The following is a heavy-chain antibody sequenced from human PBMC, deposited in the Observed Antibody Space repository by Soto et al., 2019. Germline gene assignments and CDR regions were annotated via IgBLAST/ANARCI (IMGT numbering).Heavy chain of an antibody. CDR3: ARVGIVGIAAAATVY. J-gene: IGHJ4*02. D-gene: IGHD6-13*01. CDR2: IIPILGIA. V-gene: IGHV1-69*02. CDR1: GGTFSSYT. Sequence: SVKVSCKASGGTFSSYTISWVRQAPGQGLEWMGRIIPILGIANYAQKFQGRVTITADKSTSTAYMELSSLRSEDTAVYYCARVGIVGIAAAATVYRCQGTLGT.